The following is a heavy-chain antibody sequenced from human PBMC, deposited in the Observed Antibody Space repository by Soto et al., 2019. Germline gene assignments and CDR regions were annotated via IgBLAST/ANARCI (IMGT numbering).Heavy chain of an antibody. Sequence: GGSLRLSCAASGFTFSNYAMSWVRQAPGKGLEWVSAISGSGGSTYYADSVKGRFTISRDNSKNTLYLQMNSLRAEDTAVYFCARGYCSGDTCYHTDYWGQGTLVTVSS. D-gene: IGHD2-15*01. J-gene: IGHJ4*02. CDR1: GFTFSNYA. CDR2: ISGSGGST. V-gene: IGHV3-23*01. CDR3: ARGYCSGDTCYHTDY.